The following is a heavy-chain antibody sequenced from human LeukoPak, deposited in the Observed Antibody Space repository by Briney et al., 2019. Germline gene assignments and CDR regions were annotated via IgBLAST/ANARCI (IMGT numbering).Heavy chain of an antibody. CDR1: GFTFSSYS. D-gene: IGHD3-22*01. CDR2: ISSSSSYI. Sequence: GGSRRLSWAAAGFTFSSYSMNWVRQAPGKVLEWVSSISSSSSYIYYADSVKGRFTISRDNAKNSLYLQMNSLRAEDTAVYYCARVSYDSSGYYPFGAFDIWGQGTMVTVSS. J-gene: IGHJ3*02. V-gene: IGHV3-21*01. CDR3: ARVSYDSSGYYPFGAFDI.